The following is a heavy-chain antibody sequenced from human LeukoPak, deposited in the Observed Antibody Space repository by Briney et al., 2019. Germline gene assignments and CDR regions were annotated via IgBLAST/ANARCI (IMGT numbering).Heavy chain of an antibody. CDR3: ARERCSRSGGSCMNTPDFDY. J-gene: IGHJ4*02. Sequence: GGSLRLSCAASGFTFSSTWMSWVRQAPGKGLEWVANIKQDGSAKYYVDSVKGRFTISRDNAKNSLYLQMNSLRAEDTAVYYCARERCSRSGGSCMNTPDFDYWGQGTLVTVSS. CDR1: GFTFSSTW. V-gene: IGHV3-7*01. D-gene: IGHD2-15*01. CDR2: IKQDGSAK.